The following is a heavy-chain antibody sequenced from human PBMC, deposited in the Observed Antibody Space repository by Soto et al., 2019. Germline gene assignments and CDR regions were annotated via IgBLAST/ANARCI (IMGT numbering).Heavy chain of an antibody. CDR3: ARGTGYFDF. Sequence: EVQLVESGGGLVKPGGSLRLSCAASGFTFESYSMNCVRQAPGRGLEWVSAISAGSSSIYYADSVKGRLSISRDNAKKSLYLQMNSLRAEDTAVYYCARGTGYFDFWGQGTLVTVSS. D-gene: IGHD1-1*01. CDR1: GFTFESYS. V-gene: IGHV3-21*01. J-gene: IGHJ4*02. CDR2: ISAGSSSI.